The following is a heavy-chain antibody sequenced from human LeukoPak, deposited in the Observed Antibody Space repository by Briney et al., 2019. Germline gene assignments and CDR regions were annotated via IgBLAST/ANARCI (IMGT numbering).Heavy chain of an antibody. D-gene: IGHD6-19*01. CDR3: AREWGRIAVAGGPGY. V-gene: IGHV3-33*01. CDR2: IWYDGRTK. J-gene: IGHJ4*02. CDR1: GFTFSNYG. Sequence: GGSLRLSCAASGFTFSNYGMHWVRQAPGKGLGWVALIWYDGRTKFHADSVKGRFTISRDNSKNTLCLQMDSLRDEDTAVYYCAREWGRIAVAGGPGYWGQGTRVTVSS.